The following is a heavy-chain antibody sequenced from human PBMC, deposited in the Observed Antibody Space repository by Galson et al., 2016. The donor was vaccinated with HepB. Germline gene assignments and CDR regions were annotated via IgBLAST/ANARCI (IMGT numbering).Heavy chain of an antibody. Sequence: SVKVSCKASGGTFNSYAISWVRQAPGQGLEWMGGIIPLFGTANYAQKFQGRVTITADESTSTVYMDLSSLRFEDPAVYYCARRKFSSSWFDYWGQGTLVTVSS. D-gene: IGHD6-13*01. V-gene: IGHV1-69*13. CDR1: GGTFNSYA. J-gene: IGHJ4*02. CDR3: ARRKFSSSWFDY. CDR2: IIPLFGTA.